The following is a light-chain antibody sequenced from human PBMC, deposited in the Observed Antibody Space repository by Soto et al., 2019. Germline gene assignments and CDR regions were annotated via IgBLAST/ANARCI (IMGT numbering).Light chain of an antibody. CDR1: QSISSY. J-gene: IGKJ1*01. V-gene: IGKV1-39*01. CDR3: QQSYSTPRWT. Sequence: DIQMTQSPSFLSASVGDRDTITCRASQSISSYLNWYQQKPGKAPKLLIYAASSLQSGVPSRCSGSGSGTDFTLTISSLQPEDFATYYCQQSYSTPRWTFGQGTKVDI. CDR2: AAS.